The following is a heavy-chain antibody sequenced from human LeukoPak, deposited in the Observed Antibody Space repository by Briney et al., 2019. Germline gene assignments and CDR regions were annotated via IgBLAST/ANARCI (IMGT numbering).Heavy chain of an antibody. CDR3: ARNLGYCSGGSCQKRGMDV. CDR2: ISYDGSNK. CDR1: GFTFSSYG. D-gene: IGHD2-15*01. V-gene: IGHV3-30-3*01. J-gene: IGHJ6*02. Sequence: PGGSLRLSCAASGFTFSSYGMHWVRQAPGKGLEWVAVISYDGSNKYYADSVKGRFTISRDNSKNTLYLQMNSLRAEDTAVYYCARNLGYCSGGSCQKRGMDVWGQGTTVTVSS.